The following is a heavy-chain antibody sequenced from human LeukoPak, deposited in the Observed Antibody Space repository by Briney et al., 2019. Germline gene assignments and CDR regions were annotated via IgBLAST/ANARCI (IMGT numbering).Heavy chain of an antibody. D-gene: IGHD1-26*01. CDR1: GFTFSSYE. CDR2: IRSGGTTI. V-gene: IGHV3-48*03. Sequence: PGGSLRLSCAASGFTFSSYEMNWVRQAPGKGLQWISYIRSGGTTIYYADSVKGRFTIFRDDAEDSLYLQMNSLRAEDTAVYYCARDKGSDGIDFWGQGTLVTVSS. CDR3: ARDKGSDGIDF. J-gene: IGHJ4*02.